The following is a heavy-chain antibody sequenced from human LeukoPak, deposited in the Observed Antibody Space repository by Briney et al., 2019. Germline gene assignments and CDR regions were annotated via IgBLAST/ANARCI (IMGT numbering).Heavy chain of an antibody. CDR3: AREYYSSFDY. D-gene: IGHD2-21*01. J-gene: IGHJ4*02. CDR2: ISHDGYST. Sequence: GGSLRLSCVASGFYFNPYWMAWVRQAPGKGLEWVATISHDGYSTFYVDSVRGRFSISRDTAQNSLFLQMSSLRVDDTAVYYCAREYYSSFDYWGQGALVTVSS. V-gene: IGHV3-7*01. CDR1: GFYFNPYW.